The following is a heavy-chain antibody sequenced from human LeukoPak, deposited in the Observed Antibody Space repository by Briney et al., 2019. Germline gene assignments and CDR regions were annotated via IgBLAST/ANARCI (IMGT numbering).Heavy chain of an antibody. V-gene: IGHV3-23*01. CDR2: IIDSGGAT. CDR3: AKNPTQSLVFPAV. D-gene: IGHD6-19*01. J-gene: IGHJ4*02. Sequence: GGSPRLSCAASGFTFSSCAMSWARQAPGRGLGWVSTIIDSGGATYYADSVKGRFTISRDNSKTTLYLQMNSLRAEDTAVYYCAKNPTQSLVFPAVWGQGTLVTVSS. CDR1: GFTFSSCA.